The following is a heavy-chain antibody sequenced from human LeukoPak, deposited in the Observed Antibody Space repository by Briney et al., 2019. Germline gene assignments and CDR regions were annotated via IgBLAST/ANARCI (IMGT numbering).Heavy chain of an antibody. V-gene: IGHV4-31*02. CDR1: GFTLSSYG. CDR2: IYDSGST. D-gene: IGHD2-21*02. J-gene: IGHJ4*02. Sequence: LRLSCTASGFTLSSYGMNWVRQAPGKGLEWIGYIYDSGSTYYNPSLKSRVIISVDTSKNQFSLKLSSVTAADTAVYYCARGRGVVTATTYYFDYWGQGTLVTVSS. CDR3: ARGRGVVTATTYYFDY.